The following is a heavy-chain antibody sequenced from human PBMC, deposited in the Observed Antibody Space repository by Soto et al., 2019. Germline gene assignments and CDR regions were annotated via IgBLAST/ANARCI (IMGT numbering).Heavy chain of an antibody. V-gene: IGHV1-18*04. Sequence: QLQLVQSAAEVKKPGASVRVSCKAYGYPFIKYGISWIRQAPEQGLEWMGWIKVDSGYTNYAQKFQGRVTKTADTSSDTAFMELRSLRLDDTAVYFCATSYDTGFDPWGQGTLVSVSS. CDR1: GYPFIKYG. D-gene: IGHD3-9*01. CDR2: IKVDSGYT. J-gene: IGHJ5*02. CDR3: ATSYDTGFDP.